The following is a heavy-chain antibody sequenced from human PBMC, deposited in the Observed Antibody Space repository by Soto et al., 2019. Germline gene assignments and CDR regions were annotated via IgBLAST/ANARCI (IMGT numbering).Heavy chain of an antibody. CDR3: AKAAGIAAAGTPDYYYYYGMDV. CDR2: INPNSGGT. D-gene: IGHD6-13*01. CDR1: GYTFTGYY. Sequence: ASVKVSCKASGYTFTGYYMHWVRQALGQGLEWMGWINPNSGGTNYAQKFQGWVTMTRDTSISTAYMELSRLRSDDTAVYYCAKAAGIAAAGTPDYYYYYGMDVWGQGTTVTVSS. J-gene: IGHJ6*02. V-gene: IGHV1-2*04.